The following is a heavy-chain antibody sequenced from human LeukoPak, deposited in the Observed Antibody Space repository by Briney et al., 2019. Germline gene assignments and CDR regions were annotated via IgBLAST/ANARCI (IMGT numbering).Heavy chain of an antibody. D-gene: IGHD2-21*02. CDR3: ARVGYCGGDCYFDAFDI. Sequence: ASVKVSCKASGYTFTSYGISWVRQAPGQGLEWMGWISAYNGNTNYAQKLQGRVTMTRDTSISTAYMELSRLRSDDTAVYYCARVGYCGGDCYFDAFDIWGQGTMVTVSS. CDR2: ISAYNGNT. CDR1: GYTFTSYG. V-gene: IGHV1-18*01. J-gene: IGHJ3*02.